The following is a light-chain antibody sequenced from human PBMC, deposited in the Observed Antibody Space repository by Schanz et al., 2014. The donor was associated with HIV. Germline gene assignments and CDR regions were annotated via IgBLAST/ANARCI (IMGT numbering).Light chain of an antibody. V-gene: IGLV2-14*03. CDR1: SSDVGAYNY. CDR3: SSYTSSSTWV. Sequence: QSALTQPASVSGSPGQSITISCTGTSSDVGAYNYVSWYQQHPGKAPKLMIFDVNSRPSGVSDRFSGSKSGNAASLTISGLQSEDEADYYCSSYTSSSTWVFGGGTKLTVL. CDR2: DVN. J-gene: IGLJ3*02.